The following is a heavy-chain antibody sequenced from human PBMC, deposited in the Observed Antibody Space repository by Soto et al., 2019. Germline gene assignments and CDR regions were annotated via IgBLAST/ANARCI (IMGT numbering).Heavy chain of an antibody. Sequence: QVQLVQSGAEVKKPGSSVKVSCKASGGTFSSYAISWVRQAPGQGLEWMGGIIPIFGTANYAQKFQGRVTITADESTSTAYMELSSLRSEDTAVYYCARCSERYGSSWRGDFWFDPWGQGTLVTVSS. CDR2: IIPIFGTA. J-gene: IGHJ5*02. CDR1: GGTFSSYA. CDR3: ARCSERYGSSWRGDFWFDP. V-gene: IGHV1-69*01. D-gene: IGHD6-13*01.